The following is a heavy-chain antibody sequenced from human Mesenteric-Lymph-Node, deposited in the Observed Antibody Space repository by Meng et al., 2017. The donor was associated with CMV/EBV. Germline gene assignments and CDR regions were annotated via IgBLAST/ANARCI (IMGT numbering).Heavy chain of an antibody. Sequence: GPLSSFNWWSWVRQPPGKGLEWIGRVYHSGSTSYNPSMRGRVTMSSDRSKNEFSLRLNSVTAADTAVYFCARNGPPAVTAKYYLDIWGRGTLVTVSS. CDR3: ARNGPPAVTAKYYLDI. J-gene: IGHJ2*01. V-gene: IGHV4-4*01. CDR1: GPLSSFNW. CDR2: VYHSGST. D-gene: IGHD2-8*01.